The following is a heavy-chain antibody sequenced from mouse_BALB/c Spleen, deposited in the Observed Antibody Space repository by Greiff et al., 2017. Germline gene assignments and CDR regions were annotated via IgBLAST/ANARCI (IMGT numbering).Heavy chain of an antibody. V-gene: IGHV5-6-2*01. CDR2: INSNGGST. CDR1: GFTFSSYY. D-gene: IGHD1-1*01. J-gene: IGHJ4*01. Sequence: EVQRVESGGGLVKLGGSLKLSCAASGFTFSSYYMSWVRQTPEKRLELVAAINSNGGSTYYPDTVKGRFTISRDNAKNTLYLQMSSLKSEDTALYYCARHEGTTVVGRNYYAMDYWGQGTSVTVSS. CDR3: ARHEGTTVVGRNYYAMDY.